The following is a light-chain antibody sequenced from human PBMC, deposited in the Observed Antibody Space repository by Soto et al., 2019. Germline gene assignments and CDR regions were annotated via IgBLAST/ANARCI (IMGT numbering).Light chain of an antibody. CDR3: SSYTRQSTYV. V-gene: IGLV2-14*03. J-gene: IGLJ1*01. CDR2: EVN. CDR1: GSDVGGYKY. Sequence: QSALTQPASVSGSPGQSITISCTGTGSDVGGYKYVSWFQQYPGKVPKLIIYEVNDRPSGVSNRFSASKSGNTASLTISGLQAEDEADYYCSSYTRQSTYVFGTGTKV.